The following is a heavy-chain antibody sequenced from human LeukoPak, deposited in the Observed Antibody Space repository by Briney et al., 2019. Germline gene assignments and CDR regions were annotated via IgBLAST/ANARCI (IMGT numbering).Heavy chain of an antibody. Sequence: SETLSLTCIVSGGSIRRSSYYWGWIRQPPGKGLEWIGSIYYTGSTYYNPSLKNRVTMSVDTSKNELSLKLTSVTAADTAVYYCARQGNMDTALNWFDPWGQGTLVTVSS. CDR2: IYYTGST. D-gene: IGHD5-18*01. V-gene: IGHV4-39*01. J-gene: IGHJ5*02. CDR3: ARQGNMDTALNWFDP. CDR1: GGSIRRSSYY.